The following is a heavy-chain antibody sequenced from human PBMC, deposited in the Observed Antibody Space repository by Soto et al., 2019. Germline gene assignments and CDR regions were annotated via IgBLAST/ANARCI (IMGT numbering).Heavy chain of an antibody. Sequence: WGSLRLSCAASGFTFSSYAMSWVRQAPGKGLEWVSAISGSGGSTYYADSVKGRFTISRDNSKNTLYLQMNSLRAEDTAVYYCAKDDPGPYYYYMDVWGKGTTVTVSS. CDR1: GFTFSSYA. J-gene: IGHJ6*03. CDR2: ISGSGGST. CDR3: AKDDPGPYYYYMDV. V-gene: IGHV3-23*01.